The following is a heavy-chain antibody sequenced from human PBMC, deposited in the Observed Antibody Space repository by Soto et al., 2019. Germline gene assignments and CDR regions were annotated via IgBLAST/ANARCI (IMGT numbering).Heavy chain of an antibody. CDR1: GGSFSGYY. CDR2: INHSGST. Sequence: SETLSLTCAGYGGSFSGYYWSWIRQPPGKGLEWIGEINHSGSTNYNPSLKSRVTISVDTSKNQFSLKLSSVTAADTAVYYCARGRLRFLEWSRFAYWGKGTLVTVSS. D-gene: IGHD3-3*01. J-gene: IGHJ4*02. V-gene: IGHV4-34*01. CDR3: ARGRLRFLEWSRFAY.